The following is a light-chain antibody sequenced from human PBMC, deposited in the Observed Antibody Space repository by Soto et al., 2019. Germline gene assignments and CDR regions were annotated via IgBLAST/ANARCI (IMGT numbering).Light chain of an antibody. V-gene: IGLV7-46*01. J-gene: IGLJ3*02. CDR2: DTS. CDR3: LLSYDGIRV. Sequence: QAVVTQETSLTVSPGGTVTLTCGSSTGAVTSSHYSYWFQQKPGQAPKTLIYDTSIKYSWTPARFLGSLLGGTAALTLSGEQPEDEAEYYCLLSYDGIRVFGGGTKVTV. CDR1: TGAVTSSHY.